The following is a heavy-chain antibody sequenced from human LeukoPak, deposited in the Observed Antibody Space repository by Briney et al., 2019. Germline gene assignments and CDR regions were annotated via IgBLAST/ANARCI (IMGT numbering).Heavy chain of an antibody. CDR2: IYYSGST. V-gene: IGHV4-59*01. Sequence: SETLSLTCTVSGGSISSYYWSWIRQPPGKCLEWIGYIYYSGSTNYNPSLKSRVTISVETSKNEFSLKLRSVTAADTAVYYCARVTGYRIEDYFDYWGQGTLVTVSS. CDR3: ARVTGYRIEDYFDY. CDR1: GGSISSYY. D-gene: IGHD6-13*01. J-gene: IGHJ4*02.